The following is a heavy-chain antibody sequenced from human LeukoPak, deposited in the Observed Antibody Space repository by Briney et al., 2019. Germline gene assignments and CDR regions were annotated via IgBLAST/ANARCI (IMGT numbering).Heavy chain of an antibody. CDR1: GGSISSYY. D-gene: IGHD3-22*01. V-gene: IGHV4-4*07. J-gene: IGHJ4*02. Sequence: PSETLSLTCTVSGGSISSYYWSWIRQPAGKGLGWIGRIHTSGSTNYNPSLKSRVTMSVDTSKNQFSLKLSSVTAADTAVYYCARGQYYYDSSGYYRFDYWGQGTLVTVSS. CDR3: ARGQYYYDSSGYYRFDY. CDR2: IHTSGST.